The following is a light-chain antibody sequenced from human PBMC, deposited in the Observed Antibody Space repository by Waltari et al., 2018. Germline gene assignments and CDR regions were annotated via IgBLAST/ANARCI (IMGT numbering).Light chain of an antibody. J-gene: IGLJ2*01. V-gene: IGLV2-23*02. Sequence: QSALAPPASVSGSPGRSITISRSGSSRDVGGFGLVSWYQQKPGRAPKLIIPDVTERPSGVSDRFSGSKSGNTASLTISGLLPEDEADYYCCSYAGNRIWIFGGGTKVTVL. CDR2: DVT. CDR3: CSYAGNRIWI. CDR1: SRDVGGFGL.